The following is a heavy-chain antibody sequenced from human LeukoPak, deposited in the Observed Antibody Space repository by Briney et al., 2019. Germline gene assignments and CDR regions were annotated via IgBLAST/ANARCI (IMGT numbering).Heavy chain of an antibody. CDR3: AKRGVVIRVILVGFHKEAYYFDS. J-gene: IGHJ4*02. D-gene: IGHD3-22*01. CDR1: GVTHSNYG. Sequence: QPGGSLRLSCAVCGVTHSNYGMTWVRQAPGKGLEWVAGFSGSGGSTNYADSVKGRFTISRDNPKNTLYLQMNSLRAEDTAMYFCAKRGVVIRVILVGFHKEAYYFDSWGQGALVTVSS. CDR2: FSGSGGST. V-gene: IGHV3-23*01.